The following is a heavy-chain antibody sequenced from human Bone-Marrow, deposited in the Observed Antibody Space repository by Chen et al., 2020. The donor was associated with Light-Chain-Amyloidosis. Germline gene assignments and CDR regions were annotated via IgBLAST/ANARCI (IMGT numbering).Heavy chain of an antibody. Sequence: EVQLVESGGGLVQPGGSLRLSCAASGFTFSSYDMHWVRQATGKGLEWVSAIGTAGDTYYPGSGKGRFTISRENAKNSLYLQMNSLRAGDTAVYYCARVGCSSTSCYFDYWGQGTLVTVSS. CDR3: ARVGCSSTSCYFDY. CDR2: IGTAGDT. V-gene: IGHV3-13*01. J-gene: IGHJ4*02. CDR1: GFTFSSYD. D-gene: IGHD2-2*01.